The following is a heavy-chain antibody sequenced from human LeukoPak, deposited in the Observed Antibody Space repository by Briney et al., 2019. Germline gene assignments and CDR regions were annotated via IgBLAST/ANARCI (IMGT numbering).Heavy chain of an antibody. CDR1: GGSISSGSYY. J-gene: IGHJ6*03. CDR2: IYTSGST. V-gene: IGHV4-61*02. CDR3: ARVASDYYYYYMDV. Sequence: SQTLSLTCTVSGGSISSGSYYWSWIRQPAGKGLEWIGCIYTSGSTNYNPSLKSRVTISVDTSKNQFSLKLSSVTAADTAVYYCARVASDYYYYYMDVWGKGTTVTVSS.